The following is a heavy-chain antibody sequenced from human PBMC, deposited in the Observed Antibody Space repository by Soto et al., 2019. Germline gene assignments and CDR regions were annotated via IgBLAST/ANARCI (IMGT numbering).Heavy chain of an antibody. Sequence: WGSLLLACAACVFSFRIYTMNWVRQAPGKGLEWVSSISRSSSYIYYADSVKGRFTISRDNTKNSLYLQMNSLRAEDTAVYYCARESTGYEDWGQGTMVTVSS. V-gene: IGHV3-21*01. CDR3: ARESTGYED. CDR2: ISRSSSYI. D-gene: IGHD1-1*01. CDR1: VFSFRIYT. J-gene: IGHJ4*02.